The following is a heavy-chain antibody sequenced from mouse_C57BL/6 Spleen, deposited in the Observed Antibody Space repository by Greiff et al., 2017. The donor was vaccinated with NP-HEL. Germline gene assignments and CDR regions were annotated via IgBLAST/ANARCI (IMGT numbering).Heavy chain of an antibody. Sequence: VQLQQSGAELVRPGASVKLSCTASGFNIKDDYMHWVKQRPEQGLEWIGWIDPENGDTEYASKFQGKATITADTSSNTAYLQLSSLTSEDTAVYYCTTRDYGSVLAMDYWGQGTSVTVSS. CDR1: GFNIKDDY. J-gene: IGHJ4*01. CDR2: IDPENGDT. CDR3: TTRDYGSVLAMDY. V-gene: IGHV14-4*01. D-gene: IGHD1-1*01.